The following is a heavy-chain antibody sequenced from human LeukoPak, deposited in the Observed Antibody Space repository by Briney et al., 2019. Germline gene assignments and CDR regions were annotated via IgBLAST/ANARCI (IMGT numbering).Heavy chain of an antibody. Sequence: PGGSLRLSCAASRFTFSSYEMNWVRQAPGKGLEWVSYISSSGSTIYYADSVKGRFTISRDNAKNSLYLQMNSLRAEDTAVYYCARDSAVAANDYWGQGTLVTVSS. CDR2: ISSSGSTI. V-gene: IGHV3-48*03. CDR3: ARDSAVAANDY. CDR1: RFTFSSYE. J-gene: IGHJ4*02. D-gene: IGHD6-19*01.